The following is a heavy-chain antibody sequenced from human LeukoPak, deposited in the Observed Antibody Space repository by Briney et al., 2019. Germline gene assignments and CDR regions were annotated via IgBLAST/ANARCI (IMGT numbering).Heavy chain of an antibody. CDR2: INTNTGNP. CDR3: ARDYYDSSGYQNFDY. J-gene: IGHJ4*02. D-gene: IGHD3-22*01. Sequence: GSSVKVSCRASGYTFTSYAMNWVRQAPGQGLEWMGWINTNTGNPTYAQGFTGRFVFSLDTSVSTAYLQISSLKAEDTAVYYCARDYYDSSGYQNFDYWGQGTLVTVSS. V-gene: IGHV7-4-1*02. CDR1: GYTFTSYA.